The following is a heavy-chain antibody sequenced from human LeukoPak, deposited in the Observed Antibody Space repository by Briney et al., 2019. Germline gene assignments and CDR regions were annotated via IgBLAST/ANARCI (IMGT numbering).Heavy chain of an antibody. V-gene: IGHV3-30*18. D-gene: IGHD3-3*01. Sequence: GGSPRLSCAASGFTFSSYGMHWVRQAPGKGLEWVAVISYDGSNKYYADSVKGRFTISRDNSKNTLYLQMNSLRAEDTAVYYCAKDGHDFWSGYYFDYWGQGTLVTVSS. CDR2: ISYDGSNK. J-gene: IGHJ4*02. CDR3: AKDGHDFWSGYYFDY. CDR1: GFTFSSYG.